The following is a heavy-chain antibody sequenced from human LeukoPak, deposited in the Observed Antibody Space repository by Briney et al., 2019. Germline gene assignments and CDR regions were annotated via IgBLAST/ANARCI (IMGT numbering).Heavy chain of an antibody. CDR1: GYTFTSYG. Sequence: ASVKVSCKASGYTFTSYGISWVRQAPGQGLEWMGWISAYNGNTNYAQKLQGRVTMTTDTSTSTAYMELRSLRSDDTAVYYCAREALSWQLAPYYYYGMDVWGQGTTVTVSS. D-gene: IGHD6-13*01. CDR2: ISAYNGNT. V-gene: IGHV1-18*01. CDR3: AREALSWQLAPYYYYGMDV. J-gene: IGHJ6*02.